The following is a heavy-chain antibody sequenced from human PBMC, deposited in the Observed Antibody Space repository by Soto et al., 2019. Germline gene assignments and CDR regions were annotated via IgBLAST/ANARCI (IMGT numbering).Heavy chain of an antibody. Sequence: EVHLVESGGGLVQPGGSLRFSCAASGFTFSSYSLKWVRQAPGKGLEWVSYITSSGTTVYYADSVRGRFTITRDNAKNSLYLQMNSLRDDDTAVYYCARGSSNWAYYFDFWGQGTLVTVSS. V-gene: IGHV3-48*02. CDR2: ITSSGTTV. CDR1: GFTFSSYS. J-gene: IGHJ4*02. CDR3: ARGSSNWAYYFDF. D-gene: IGHD6-13*01.